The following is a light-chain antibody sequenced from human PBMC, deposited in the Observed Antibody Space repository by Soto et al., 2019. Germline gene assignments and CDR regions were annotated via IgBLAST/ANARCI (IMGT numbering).Light chain of an antibody. Sequence: EIVMTQSPATLSVSQGERATLSCRASQSVSSNLAWYQQKPGQAPRLLIYGASTRATGIPARFSGSGSGTEFILTISSLQSEDFAVYYCQQYNNWLITFGQGTRLEIK. J-gene: IGKJ5*01. V-gene: IGKV3-15*01. CDR1: QSVSSN. CDR2: GAS. CDR3: QQYNNWLIT.